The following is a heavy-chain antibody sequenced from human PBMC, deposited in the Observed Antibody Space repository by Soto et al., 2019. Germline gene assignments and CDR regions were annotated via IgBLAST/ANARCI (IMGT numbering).Heavy chain of an antibody. CDR2: IYYSGST. CDR1: GGSISSGGYY. V-gene: IGHV4-31*03. Sequence: QVQLQESGPGLVKPSQTLSLTCTVSGGSISSGGYYWSWIRQHPGKGLEWIGYIYYSGSTYYNPSLTSRVTISVDTSKNQFSLKLSSVTAADTAVYYCARSFITIFEEEGPNWFDPWGQGTLVTVSS. D-gene: IGHD3-3*01. J-gene: IGHJ5*02. CDR3: ARSFITIFEEEGPNWFDP.